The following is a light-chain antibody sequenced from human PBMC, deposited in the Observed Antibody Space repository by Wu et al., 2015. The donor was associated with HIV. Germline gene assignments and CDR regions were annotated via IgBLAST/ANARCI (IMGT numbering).Light chain of an antibody. CDR3: QQLNNYPHT. CDR1: QGISSR. V-gene: IGKV1-9*01. J-gene: IGKJ4*01. Sequence: DIQLTQSPSFLSASVGDRVTITCRASQGISSRLAWYQQKPGKAPKFLIYDASTLQSGVPSRFSGSGSGTQFTLTISSLQPEDFAIYYCQQLNNYPHTFGGGTKV. CDR2: DAS.